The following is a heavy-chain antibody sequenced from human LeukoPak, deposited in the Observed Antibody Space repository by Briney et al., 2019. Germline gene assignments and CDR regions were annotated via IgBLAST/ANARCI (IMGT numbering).Heavy chain of an antibody. CDR2: MNPNSGNT. CDR1: GYTFTSYD. CDR3: ARLYCSSTSCYIGGY. V-gene: IGHV1-8*01. D-gene: IGHD2-2*02. J-gene: IGHJ4*02. Sequence: ASVKVSCKASGYTFTSYDINWVRQATGQGLEWMGWMNPNSGNTGYAQKFQGRVTMTRNTSISTAYMELRSLRSDDTAVYYCARLYCSSTSCYIGGYWGQGTPVTVSS.